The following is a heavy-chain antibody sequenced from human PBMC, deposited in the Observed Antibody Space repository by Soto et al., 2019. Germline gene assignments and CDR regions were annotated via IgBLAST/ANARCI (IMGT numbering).Heavy chain of an antibody. Sequence: QVQLVESGGGVVQPGRSLRLSCAASEFTFGDYGMHWVRQAPGKGLEWVATISFDGSTKYYADSVKGRFTISRDNSKSTLFLQMNSRRDEATAVFYGARDHRIALAGTLEYWGPGTRVTVSS. J-gene: IGHJ4*02. V-gene: IGHV3-30*03. D-gene: IGHD6-19*01. CDR1: EFTFGDYG. CDR3: ARDHRIALAGTLEY. CDR2: ISFDGSTK.